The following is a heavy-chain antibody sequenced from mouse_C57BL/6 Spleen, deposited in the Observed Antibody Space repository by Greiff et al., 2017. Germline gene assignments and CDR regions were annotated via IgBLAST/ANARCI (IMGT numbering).Heavy chain of an antibody. V-gene: IGHV1-15*01. CDR3: TRSGYSVYAMDY. CDR1: GYTFTDYE. J-gene: IGHJ4*01. Sequence: QVQLQQSGAELVRPGASVTLSCKASGYTFTDYEMHWVKQTPVHGLEWIGAIDPETGGTAYNQKFKGKAILTADKSSSTAYMELRSLTSEDSAVYYCTRSGYSVYAMDYWGQGTSVTVSS. CDR2: IDPETGGT. D-gene: IGHD2-3*01.